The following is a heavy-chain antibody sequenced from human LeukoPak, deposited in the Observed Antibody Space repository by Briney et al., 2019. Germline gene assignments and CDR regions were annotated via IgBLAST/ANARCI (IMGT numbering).Heavy chain of an antibody. CDR3: ARDSSGYTFDY. J-gene: IGHJ4*02. CDR1: GFTFSSYA. V-gene: IGHV3-30-3*01. Sequence: GGSLRLSCAASGFTFSSYAMHWVRQAPGKGLEWVAVISYDGSNKYYVDSVKGRFTISRDNSKNTLYLQMNSLRAEDTAVYYCARDSSGYTFDYWGQGTLVTVSS. D-gene: IGHD3-22*01. CDR2: ISYDGSNK.